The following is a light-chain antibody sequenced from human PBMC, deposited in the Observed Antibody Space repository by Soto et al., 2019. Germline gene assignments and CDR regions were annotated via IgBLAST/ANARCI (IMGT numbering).Light chain of an antibody. CDR2: RSH. CDR1: NSNIGYNS. CDR3: ATWDDSLSGWV. J-gene: IGLJ3*02. Sequence: QSVLTQPPSVSGTPGQRVTISCSGSNSNIGYNSVYWYQQLPGTAPKLLIYRSHERPSGVPDRFSGYKSGTSASLAISGLRSEDEADYSCATWDDSLSGWVFGGGTKLTVL. V-gene: IGLV1-47*01.